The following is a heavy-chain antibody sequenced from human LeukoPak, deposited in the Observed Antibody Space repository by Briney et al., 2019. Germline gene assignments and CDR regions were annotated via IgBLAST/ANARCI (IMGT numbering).Heavy chain of an antibody. Sequence: GGSLRLSCAASGFTFSTYNMNWVRQAPGKGLEWVSSITSDSRYIYYADSVKGRFTISRDNAKNSLYLQMNSLRAEDTAVYYCARTSSGYSYWGQGTLVTVSS. J-gene: IGHJ4*02. CDR1: GFTFSTYN. V-gene: IGHV3-21*01. CDR3: ARTSSGYSY. D-gene: IGHD3-22*01. CDR2: ITSDSRYI.